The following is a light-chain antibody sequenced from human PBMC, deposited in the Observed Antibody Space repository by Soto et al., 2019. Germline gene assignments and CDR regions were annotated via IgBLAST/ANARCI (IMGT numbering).Light chain of an antibody. Sequence: EIVLTQSPGTLSLSPGQGATLSCRASQSVSSTYLAWYQQKPGQAPRLLIYGASSRATGIPDRFSGSGSGTDFPLTISRLEPEDFAVYYCQQDGTSPYTFGQGTKLEI. CDR2: GAS. V-gene: IGKV3-20*01. CDR1: QSVSSTY. CDR3: QQDGTSPYT. J-gene: IGKJ2*01.